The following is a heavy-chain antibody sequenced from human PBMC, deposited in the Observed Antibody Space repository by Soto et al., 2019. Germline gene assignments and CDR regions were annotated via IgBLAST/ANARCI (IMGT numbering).Heavy chain of an antibody. CDR2: IIPIFGTT. D-gene: IGHD1-1*01. CDR3: AGDNDGGWFDP. J-gene: IGHJ5*02. Sequence: QVQLVQSGAEVKKPGSSVKVSCKASGGTFSSYAISWVRQAPGQGLEWMGGIIPIFGTTNYAQKFQGRVTITADESTSTAYIEVSALRSEDTAVNYCAGDNDGGWFDPWGQGTLVTVSS. CDR1: GGTFSSYA. V-gene: IGHV1-69*12.